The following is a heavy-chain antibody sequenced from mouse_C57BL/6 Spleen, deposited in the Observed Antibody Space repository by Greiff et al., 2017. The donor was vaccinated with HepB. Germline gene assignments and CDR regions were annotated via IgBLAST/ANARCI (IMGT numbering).Heavy chain of an antibody. J-gene: IGHJ2*01. CDR3: ARHPMND. CDR1: GYAFSSSW. Sequence: VQLQQSGPELVKPGASVKISCKASGYAFSSSWMNWVKQRPGKGLEWIGRIYPGDGDTNYNGKFKGKATLTADKSSSTAYMQLSSLTSEDSAVYFCARHPMNDWGQGTTLTVSS. CDR2: IYPGDGDT. V-gene: IGHV1-82*01.